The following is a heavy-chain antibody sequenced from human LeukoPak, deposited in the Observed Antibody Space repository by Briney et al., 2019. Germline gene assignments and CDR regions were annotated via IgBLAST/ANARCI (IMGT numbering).Heavy chain of an antibody. Sequence: SETLSLTCTVSGGSISSYYWSWIRQPAGKGLEWIGRIYTSGSTNYNPSLKSRVTMSVDTSKNQFSLKLSSVTAADTAVYYCARGALARGYTFPMDVWGKGTTVTVSS. CDR2: IYTSGST. D-gene: IGHD5-24*01. CDR3: ARGALARGYTFPMDV. CDR1: GGSISSYY. V-gene: IGHV4-4*07. J-gene: IGHJ6*03.